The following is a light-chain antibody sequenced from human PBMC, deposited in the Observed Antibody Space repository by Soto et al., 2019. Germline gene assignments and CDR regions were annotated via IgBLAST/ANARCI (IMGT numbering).Light chain of an antibody. CDR1: QSVSSY. CDR2: DAS. J-gene: IGKJ4*01. Sequence: EIVLTQSTVTLSLSPGERATLSCRASQSVSSYLAWYQQKPGQAPRLLIYDASNRATGIPARFSGSGSGTDFTLTISSLEPEDVAVYYCQQRSNGPSTFGGGTKVEIK. V-gene: IGKV3-11*01. CDR3: QQRSNGPST.